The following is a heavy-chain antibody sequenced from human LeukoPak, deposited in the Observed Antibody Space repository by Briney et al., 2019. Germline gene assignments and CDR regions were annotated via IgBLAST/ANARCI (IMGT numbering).Heavy chain of an antibody. CDR1: GFTFSSYA. D-gene: IGHD4-23*01. J-gene: IGHJ4*02. V-gene: IGHV3-23*03. Sequence: GGSLRLSCAASGFTFSSYAMSWVRQAPGKGLEWVSVIYGDGTTYYADSVQGRFTISRDNSKNTLYLQMNSLRAEDTAVYYCARTLYSGIPFDYWGQGTLVTVSS. CDR2: IYGDGTT. CDR3: ARTLYSGIPFDY.